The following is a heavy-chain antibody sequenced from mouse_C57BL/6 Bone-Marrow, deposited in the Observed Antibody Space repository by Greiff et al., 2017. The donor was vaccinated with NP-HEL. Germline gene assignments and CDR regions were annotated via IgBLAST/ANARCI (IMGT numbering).Heavy chain of an antibody. V-gene: IGHV1-72*01. CDR2: IDPNSGGT. J-gene: IGHJ3*01. CDR1: GYTFTSYW. CDR3: ARGRETDLFAY. Sequence: QVQLQQPGAELVKPGASVKLSCKASGYTFTSYWMHWVKQRPGRGLEWIGRIDPNSGGTKYNEKFKSKATLTVDKPASTAYMQLSSLTSEDSAVYYCARGRETDLFAYWGQGTLVTVSA.